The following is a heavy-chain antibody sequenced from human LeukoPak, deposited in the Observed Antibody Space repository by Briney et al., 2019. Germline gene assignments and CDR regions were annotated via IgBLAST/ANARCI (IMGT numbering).Heavy chain of an antibody. CDR3: ARDHYDSTRRYYYYMDV. J-gene: IGHJ6*03. V-gene: IGHV4-38-2*02. Sequence: PSETLSLTCIVSGYSINSAYYWGWIRQPPGKGLEWIGSVYHNGSTYCNPSLKSRVTISVDTSKDQFSLKLRSVTAADTAVYFCARDHYDSTRRYYYYMDVWGKGTTVTVSS. CDR2: VYHNGST. CDR1: GYSINSAYY. D-gene: IGHD3-22*01.